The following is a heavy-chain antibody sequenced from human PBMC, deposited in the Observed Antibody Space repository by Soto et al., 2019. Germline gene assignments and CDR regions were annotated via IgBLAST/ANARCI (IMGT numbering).Heavy chain of an antibody. V-gene: IGHV3-30-3*01. J-gene: IGHJ4*02. D-gene: IGHD5-12*01. CDR2: ISYDGSNN. CDR1: GFTFNNYA. CDR3: ARDGDKYGGYMVSHFDY. Sequence: GGSLRLSCAASGFTFNNYAMHWVRQAPCKGLEWVAVISYDGSNNYYADSVKGRFTISRDNSKNTLYLQMNSLRVEDTAVYYCARDGDKYGGYMVSHFDYWGQGTLVTVSS.